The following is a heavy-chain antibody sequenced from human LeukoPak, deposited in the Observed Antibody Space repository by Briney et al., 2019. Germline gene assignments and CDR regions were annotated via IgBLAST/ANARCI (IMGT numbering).Heavy chain of an antibody. D-gene: IGHD6-19*01. Sequence: GGSLRLSCAASGFTFSSYGMHWVRQAPGKGLEWVAVTSYDGSNKYYADSVKGRFTISRDNSKNTLYLQMNSLRAEDTAVYYCAKDLIAVAGSHYYYGMDVWGQGTTVTVSS. CDR3: AKDLIAVAGSHYYYGMDV. V-gene: IGHV3-30*18. CDR1: GFTFSSYG. CDR2: TSYDGSNK. J-gene: IGHJ6*02.